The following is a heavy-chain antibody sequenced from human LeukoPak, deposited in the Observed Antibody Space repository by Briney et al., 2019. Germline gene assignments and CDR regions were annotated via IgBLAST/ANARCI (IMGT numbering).Heavy chain of an antibody. CDR2: IKHDGSEK. J-gene: IGHJ4*02. CDR1: GFIFNSYW. V-gene: IGHV3-7*04. D-gene: IGHD2-15*01. Sequence: GGSLRLSCAASGFIFNSYWMSWVRQAPGKRLEWVANIKHDGSEKYYVDSVRGRFNISRDNAQNSLYLEMNSLRAEDTAFYYCARGYCSGASCYDYWGQGTLVTVSS. CDR3: ARGYCSGASCYDY.